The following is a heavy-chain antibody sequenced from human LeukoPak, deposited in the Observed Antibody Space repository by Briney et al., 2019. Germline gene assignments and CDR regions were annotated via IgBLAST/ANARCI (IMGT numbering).Heavy chain of an antibody. J-gene: IGHJ4*02. Sequence: GGSLRLSCAASGFTFSKYWMLWVRQAPGKAPESVSRINTDGTVTTYADSVKGRFTVSRDNADNTMFLQMNSVRDEDTAVYYCATKQWLAPPPDSWGQGTPVTVSS. CDR1: GFTFSKYW. V-gene: IGHV3-74*01. D-gene: IGHD6-19*01. CDR3: ATKQWLAPPPDS. CDR2: INTDGTVT.